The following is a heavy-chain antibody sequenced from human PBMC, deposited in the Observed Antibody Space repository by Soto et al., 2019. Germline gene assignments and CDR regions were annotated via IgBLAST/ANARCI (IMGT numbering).Heavy chain of an antibody. CDR2: INAGNGNT. CDR3: ARVGAAAGPYYFDY. J-gene: IGHJ4*02. D-gene: IGHD6-13*01. Sequence: ASVKVSCKASGYTFTSYAMHWVRQAPGQRLEWMGWINAGNGNTKYSQKFQGRVTITRDTSASTAYMELSSLRSEDTAVYYCARVGAAAGPYYFDYWGQGTLVTVSS. CDR1: GYTFTSYA. V-gene: IGHV1-3*01.